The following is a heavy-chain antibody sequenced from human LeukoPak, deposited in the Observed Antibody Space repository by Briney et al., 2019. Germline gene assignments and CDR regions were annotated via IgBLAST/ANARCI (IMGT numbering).Heavy chain of an antibody. D-gene: IGHD1-26*01. CDR1: GGSFSSYY. CDR2: INHSGST. V-gene: IGHV4-34*01. CDR3: ATRKDSGSYFLYYYMDV. J-gene: IGHJ6*03. Sequence: SETLSLTCAVYGGSFSSYYWTWIRQPPGKGLEWIGEINHSGSTNYNPSLKSRVTISVDTSKNQFSLKLSSVTAADTAVYYCATRKDSGSYFLYYYMDVWGKGTTVTISS.